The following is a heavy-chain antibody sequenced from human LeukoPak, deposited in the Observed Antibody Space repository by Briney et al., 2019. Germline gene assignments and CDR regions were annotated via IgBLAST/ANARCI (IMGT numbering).Heavy chain of an antibody. CDR2: ISHRGST. CDR1: GGSISSGDYY. CDR3: ARGDGRGYNYCPYYFDY. V-gene: IGHV4-31*03. J-gene: IGHJ4*02. Sequence: SETLSLTCTVSGGSISSGDYYWSWIRQHPGKGLEWIGEISHRGSTNYNPSLKSRVIISADTSKNQFSLKLSSVTAADTAVYFCARGDGRGYNYCPYYFDYWGQGTLVTVSS. D-gene: IGHD5-18*01.